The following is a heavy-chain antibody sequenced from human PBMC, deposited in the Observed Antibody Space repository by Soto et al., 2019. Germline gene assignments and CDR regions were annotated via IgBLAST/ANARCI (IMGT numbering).Heavy chain of an antibody. CDR1: EFSFSTYW. CDR3: ARAIEPAGYYYYMDV. Sequence: EVQLVESGGGLVQPGGSLRLSCAASEFSFSTYWRSWVRQAPGKGLEWVANIKEDGDQIYYVDSVKGRFTVSKDNAKNSLYLQMNSLRVEDTAIYYCARAIEPAGYYYYMDVWGKGTTVTVSS. D-gene: IGHD6-13*01. CDR2: IKEDGDQI. V-gene: IGHV3-7*01. J-gene: IGHJ6*03.